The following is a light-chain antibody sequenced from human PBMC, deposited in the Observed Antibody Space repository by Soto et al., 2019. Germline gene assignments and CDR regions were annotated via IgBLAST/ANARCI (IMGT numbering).Light chain of an antibody. CDR2: GNS. J-gene: IGLJ3*02. V-gene: IGLV1-40*01. Sequence: QSVLTQPPSVSGAPGQRVTISCTGSSSNIGAGYDVHWYQQLPGTAPKLLIYGNSNRPSGVPDRFSGSKSGTSASLAITGLRAEDEPDYYCQSYDSSLSGWVFGEGTKLTVL. CDR1: SSNIGAGYD. CDR3: QSYDSSLSGWV.